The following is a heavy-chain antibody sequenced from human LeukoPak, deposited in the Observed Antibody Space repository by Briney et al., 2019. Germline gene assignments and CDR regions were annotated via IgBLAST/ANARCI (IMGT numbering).Heavy chain of an antibody. V-gene: IGHV3-33*06. Sequence: GGSLRLSCAAPGFTFSKFGMHWVRQTPGKGLEWVALVWNDGSKNYYADSVKGRFTISRDNSKDTLYLLLNSLRAEDTAVYYCAKDWSLGYGCLDYWGQGTLVTVSS. CDR2: VWNDGSKN. D-gene: IGHD5-12*01. J-gene: IGHJ4*02. CDR1: GFTFSKFG. CDR3: AKDWSLGYGCLDY.